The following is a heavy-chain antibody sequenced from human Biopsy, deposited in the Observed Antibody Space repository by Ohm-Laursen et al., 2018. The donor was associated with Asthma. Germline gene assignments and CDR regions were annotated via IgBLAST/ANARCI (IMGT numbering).Heavy chain of an antibody. V-gene: IGHV4-59*01. CDR1: GGSITSFY. D-gene: IGHD3-3*01. CDR3: ASQSSGPDFWSGYYYFDY. Sequence: GTLSLTCTVSGGSITSFYWSWIRQPPGRGLEWIGYIYFSGNTNYNPSLKSRVTISIDTSKNHFSLKLTSVTAEDTAVYYCASQSSGPDFWSGYYYFDYWGQGTLVTVSS. J-gene: IGHJ4*02. CDR2: IYFSGNT.